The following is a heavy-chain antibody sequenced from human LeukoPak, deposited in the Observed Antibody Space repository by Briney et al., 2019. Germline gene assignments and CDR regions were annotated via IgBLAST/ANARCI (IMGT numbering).Heavy chain of an antibody. J-gene: IGHJ6*02. CDR1: RGSFRSYA. Sequence: SVKVSCKASRGSFRSYAISWVRQAPGQGLEWMGEIIPMFGTTNYAQKFQGRVTVTADESTRTAYMELSSLRSEDRAVYYCARGVVVVAALVQYYYYGMDVWGQGTTVTVSS. D-gene: IGHD2-15*01. CDR2: IIPMFGTT. V-gene: IGHV1-69*13. CDR3: ARGVVVVAALVQYYYYGMDV.